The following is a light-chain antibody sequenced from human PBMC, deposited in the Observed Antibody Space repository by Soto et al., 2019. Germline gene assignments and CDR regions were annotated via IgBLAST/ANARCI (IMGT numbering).Light chain of an antibody. CDR1: QGIRND. CDR2: PAS. V-gene: IGKV1-6*01. CDR3: LQDYNYPRA. Sequence: AIQVTQSPSSLSASVGGRVTITCRARQGIRNDLGWYQQKAGKAPKLLIYPASSLQSGVPSRFRDSGSGTDFTLTISSLQPEDFATYYCLQDYNYPRAFGQGTRLEIK. J-gene: IGKJ5*01.